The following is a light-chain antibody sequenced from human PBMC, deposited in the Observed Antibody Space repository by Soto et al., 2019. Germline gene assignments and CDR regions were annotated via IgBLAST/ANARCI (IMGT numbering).Light chain of an antibody. J-gene: IGKJ1*01. CDR1: LPLSNY. V-gene: IGKV1-39*02. CDR3: QHYCSDSGT. Sequence: RASLPLSNYLNWYQQKPGKAPELLIYGASSSQSGVPSRFSGRRSGTEFALTISSLQPYYFATYSCQHYCSDSGTVGQGTKVDIK. CDR2: GAS.